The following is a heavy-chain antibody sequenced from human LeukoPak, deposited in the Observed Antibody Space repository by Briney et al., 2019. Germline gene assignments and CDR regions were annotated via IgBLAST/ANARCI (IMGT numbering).Heavy chain of an antibody. D-gene: IGHD1-26*01. CDR3: ASSYSGSTLSGYYFDY. J-gene: IGHJ4*02. V-gene: IGHV1-69*13. CDR1: GATFSSYA. CDR2: IIPIFGTA. Sequence: SVKVSCKASGATFSSYAISWVRQPPGQGLEWMGGIIPIFGTANYAQKFQGRVTINADESTSTAYMELSSLRSEDTAVYYCASSYSGSTLSGYYFDYWGQGTLVTVSS.